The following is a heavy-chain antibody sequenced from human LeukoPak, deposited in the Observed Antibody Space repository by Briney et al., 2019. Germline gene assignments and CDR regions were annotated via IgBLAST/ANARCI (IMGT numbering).Heavy chain of an antibody. Sequence: SETLSLTCTVSGGSISSYYWSWIRQPPGKGLEWIGYIYYSGSTYYNPSLKSRVTISVDTSKNQFSLKLSSVTAADTAVYYCAREGGYHNWFDPWGQGTLVTVSS. D-gene: IGHD1-26*01. J-gene: IGHJ5*02. CDR1: GGSISSYY. V-gene: IGHV4-59*12. CDR2: IYYSGST. CDR3: AREGGYHNWFDP.